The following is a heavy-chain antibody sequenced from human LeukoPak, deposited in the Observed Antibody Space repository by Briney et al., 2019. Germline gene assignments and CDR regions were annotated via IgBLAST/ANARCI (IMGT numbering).Heavy chain of an antibody. Sequence: ASVKVSCKASGYTFTNYHINWVRQAPGQGLEWMGWTSASSGNRNYAQKLQGRVTMTTDTSTTTAYMELRNLRSDDTAVYYCARSSQEEAIVRPSDYWGQGTLVTVSS. D-gene: IGHD2-15*01. CDR3: ARSSQEEAIVRPSDY. V-gene: IGHV1-18*04. CDR2: TSASSGNR. CDR1: GYTFTNYH. J-gene: IGHJ4*02.